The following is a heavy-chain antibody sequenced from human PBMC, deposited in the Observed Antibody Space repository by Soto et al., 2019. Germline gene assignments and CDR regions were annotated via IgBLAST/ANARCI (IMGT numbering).Heavy chain of an antibody. Sequence: ASVKVSCKASGYTFTSYAMHWVRQAPGQRLEWMGWINAGNGNTKYSQKFQGRVTITRDTSASTAYMELSSLRSEDTAVYYCARFLAGYGDYYFDYWGQGTLVTVS. J-gene: IGHJ4*02. V-gene: IGHV1-3*01. CDR2: INAGNGNT. CDR1: GYTFTSYA. D-gene: IGHD4-17*01. CDR3: ARFLAGYGDYYFDY.